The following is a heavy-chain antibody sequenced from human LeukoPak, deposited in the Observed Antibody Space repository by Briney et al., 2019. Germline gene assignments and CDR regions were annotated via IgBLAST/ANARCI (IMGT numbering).Heavy chain of an antibody. CDR3: ATTLRSGFDY. CDR1: GGSISSHY. Sequence: PSETLSLTCTVSGGSISSHYWSWIRQPPGKGLEWIGYIYYSGSTNYNPSLKSRVTISVDTSKNQFSLKLSSVTAADTAVYYCATTLRSGFDYWGQGTLVTVSS. J-gene: IGHJ4*02. CDR2: IYYSGST. D-gene: IGHD4-17*01. V-gene: IGHV4-59*11.